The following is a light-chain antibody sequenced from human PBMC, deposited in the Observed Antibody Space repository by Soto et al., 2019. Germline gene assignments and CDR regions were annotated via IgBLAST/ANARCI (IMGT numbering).Light chain of an antibody. CDR2: GAS. CDR1: QTISSRS. V-gene: IGKV3-20*01. Sequence: EIVLAQSPGTLSLSPGERATLSCRASQTISSRSLTWYQQKSGQVPRLLLYGASSRATGIPDRFSGSGSGTDFTLTISRLEPEDVAVYYCHHSGNSHGTFGQGTKVEIK. J-gene: IGKJ1*01. CDR3: HHSGNSHGT.